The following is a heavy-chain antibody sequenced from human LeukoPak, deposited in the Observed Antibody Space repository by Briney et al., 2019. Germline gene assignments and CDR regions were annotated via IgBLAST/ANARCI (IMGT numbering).Heavy chain of an antibody. V-gene: IGHV3-53*01. Sequence: PGGSLRLSCAASGFTFSSYSMNWVRQAPGKGLEWVSVIYSGGSTYYADSVKGRFTISRDNSKNTLYLQMNSLRAEDTAVYYCASPSGYCSGGSCFGYFQHWGQGTLVTVSS. CDR2: IYSGGST. J-gene: IGHJ1*01. D-gene: IGHD2-15*01. CDR3: ASPSGYCSGGSCFGYFQH. CDR1: GFTFSSYS.